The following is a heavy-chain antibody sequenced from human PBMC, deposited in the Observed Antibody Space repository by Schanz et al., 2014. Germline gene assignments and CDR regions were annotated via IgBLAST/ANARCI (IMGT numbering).Heavy chain of an antibody. CDR1: GGTFSTYP. CDR3: AREVGLYDRGWVDP. D-gene: IGHD3-22*01. CDR2: IVPIAGIT. Sequence: QVQLVQSEAEVKKPGSSMKVSCKASGGTFSTYPINWLRQAPGQGLEWMGRIVPIAGITNYAQRFQGRVTITADKSSDTAYMELSSLRSEDTAVYYCAREVGLYDRGWVDPWGQGTLVTVSS. V-gene: IGHV1-69*04. J-gene: IGHJ5*02.